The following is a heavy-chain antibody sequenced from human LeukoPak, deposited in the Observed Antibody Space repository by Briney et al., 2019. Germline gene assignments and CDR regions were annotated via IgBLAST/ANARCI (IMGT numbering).Heavy chain of an antibody. V-gene: IGHV4-59*01. Sequence: SETLSLTCTASGDSITAYYWSWIRQPPGKGLEWIWYIYYTGSTNYNPSLKNRVTISLDTSNNQLSLRLSSVTTADTAVYYCARDGSTTGWYSGDYWGQGILVTVSS. CDR2: IYYTGST. D-gene: IGHD6-19*01. CDR3: ARDGSTTGWYSGDY. J-gene: IGHJ4*02. CDR1: GDSITAYY.